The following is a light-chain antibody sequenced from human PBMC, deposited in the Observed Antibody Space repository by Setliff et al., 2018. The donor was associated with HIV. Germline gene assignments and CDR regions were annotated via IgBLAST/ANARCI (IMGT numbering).Light chain of an antibody. V-gene: IGLV2-14*01. CDR2: EVS. Sequence: QSVLAQPASVSGSPGQSITISCTGTNSDIGGYDYVYWYQQQPGKAPKLMIYEVSGRPSGASYRFSGSKSGTTASLTISGLQTEDEADYFCSSYTSSGTLFVFGTGTKVT. CDR3: SSYTSSGTLFV. CDR1: NSDIGGYDY. J-gene: IGLJ1*01.